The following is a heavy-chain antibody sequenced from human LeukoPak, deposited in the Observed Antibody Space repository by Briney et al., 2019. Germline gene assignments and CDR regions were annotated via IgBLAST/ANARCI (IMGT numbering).Heavy chain of an antibody. J-gene: IGHJ6*02. CDR1: GGSISNYY. CDR3: ASSGYYEIYYYGMDV. V-gene: IGHV4-59*12. D-gene: IGHD3-22*01. Sequence: SETLSLTCTVSGGSISNYYWNWIRQPPGKRLEWVGSVYHSGNTNYNPSLGSRVTISVDTSKNQFSLKLSSVTAADTAVYYCASSGYYEIYYYGMDVWGQGTTVTVSS. CDR2: VYHSGNT.